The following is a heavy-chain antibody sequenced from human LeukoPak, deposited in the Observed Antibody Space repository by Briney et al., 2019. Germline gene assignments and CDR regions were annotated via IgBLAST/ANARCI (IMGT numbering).Heavy chain of an antibody. D-gene: IGHD4-23*01. J-gene: IGHJ4*02. CDR3: ARGTVVTSYYFDY. V-gene: IGHV3-21*01. CDR2: ISTSSSYI. CDR1: GFTFSSYS. Sequence: PGGSLRLSCAASGFTFSSYSMNWVRQAPGQGLEWVSSISTSSSYIYYADSVKGRFTISRDNAKNSLYLQMNSLRAEDTAVYYCARGTVVTSYYFDYWGQGTLVTVSS.